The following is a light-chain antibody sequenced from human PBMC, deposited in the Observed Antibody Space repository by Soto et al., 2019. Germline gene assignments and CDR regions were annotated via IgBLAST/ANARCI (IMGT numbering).Light chain of an antibody. Sequence: EIVLTQSPGALSLSPGERATLSCRASQSVSSSYLAWYQQKPGQAPRLLIFGASSRATGTPDRFSGSGSGTDFSLTISRLEPEDFAVYYCQQYDSSSRWTFGQGTKVDI. V-gene: IGKV3-20*01. J-gene: IGKJ1*01. CDR3: QQYDSSSRWT. CDR2: GAS. CDR1: QSVSSSY.